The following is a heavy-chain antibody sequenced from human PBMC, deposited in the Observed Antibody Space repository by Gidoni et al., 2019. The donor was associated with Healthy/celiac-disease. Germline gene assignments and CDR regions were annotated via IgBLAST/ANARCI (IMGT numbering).Heavy chain of an antibody. CDR1: GGTFSSYV. CDR3: AREAERGSSGYDYGV. J-gene: IGHJ4*02. D-gene: IGHD3-22*01. CDR2: IIPILGRA. V-gene: IGHV1-69*04. Sequence: QVQLVQSGAEVKKPGSSVKVSCKASGGTFSSYVISWVRQAPGQGLEWMGRIIPILGRAKYAQKFQGRVTITADKSTSTGYMELSSMRSEDTSVYYCAREAERGSSGYDYGVWGQGTLVTVSS.